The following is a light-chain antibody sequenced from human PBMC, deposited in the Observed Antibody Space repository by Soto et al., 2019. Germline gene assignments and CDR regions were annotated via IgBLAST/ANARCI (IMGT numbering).Light chain of an antibody. J-gene: IGLJ2*01. Sequence: QSALTQPASVSGSPGQSITISCTGTSSDVGGYNYVSWYQQHPGKAPKLMIYEVSNRPSGVSNRFSGSKSGNTASLTISGLQAEDEAEYYCGSYTSSSTPVVFGGGTKLTVL. CDR1: SSDVGGYNY. CDR3: GSYTSSSTPVV. CDR2: EVS. V-gene: IGLV2-14*01.